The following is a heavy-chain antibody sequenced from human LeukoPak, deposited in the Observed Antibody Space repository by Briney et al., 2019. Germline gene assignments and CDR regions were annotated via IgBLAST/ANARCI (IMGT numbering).Heavy chain of an antibody. Sequence: PSETLSLTCAVYGGSFSGYYWSWIRQPPGKGLEWMGEINHSGSTNYNPSLKSRVTISVDTSKNQFSLKLSSVTAADTAVYYCARGAYGSGSYYSSYNWFDPWGQGTLVTVSS. CDR2: INHSGST. D-gene: IGHD3-10*01. J-gene: IGHJ5*02. V-gene: IGHV4-34*01. CDR3: ARGAYGSGSYYSSYNWFDP. CDR1: GGSFSGYY.